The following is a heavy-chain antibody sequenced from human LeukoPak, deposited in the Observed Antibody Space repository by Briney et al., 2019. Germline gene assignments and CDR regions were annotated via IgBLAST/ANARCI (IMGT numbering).Heavy chain of an antibody. CDR3: ARGRIQLWLRDAFDI. Sequence: GGSLRLSCAASGFTFSSYAMSWVRQAPGKGLEWVSAISGSGGSTYYADSVKGRFTISRDNSKNTLYLQMNSLRAEDTAVYYCARGRIQLWLRDAFDIWGQGTMVTVSS. J-gene: IGHJ3*02. CDR2: ISGSGGST. CDR1: GFTFSSYA. V-gene: IGHV3-23*01. D-gene: IGHD5-18*01.